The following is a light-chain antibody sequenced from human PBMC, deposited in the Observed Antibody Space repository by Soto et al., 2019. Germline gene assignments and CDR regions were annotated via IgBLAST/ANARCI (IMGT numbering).Light chain of an antibody. J-gene: IGKJ1*01. CDR3: QQYGSSPGT. V-gene: IGKV3-20*01. CDR1: QSVTNMY. CDR2: GAS. Sequence: EIVLTQSPGTLSLSPGERDTLSCRASQSVTNMYLAWYRQKPGQAPRLLIFGASIRDTGIPDRFSGSGSGTDFTLTINRLEPEDFAVYYCQQYGSSPGTFGQGTKVDIK.